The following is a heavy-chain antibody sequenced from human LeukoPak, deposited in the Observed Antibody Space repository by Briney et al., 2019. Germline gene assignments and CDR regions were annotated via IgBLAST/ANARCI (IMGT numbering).Heavy chain of an antibody. Sequence: GGSLRLSWEASGSTVSSNYMNGVRKAPGKGLEWVSVIYDGGSTDYADSVKGRFTISRDNSKNMLYLQMNSLRAEDTAVYYCARGYSYGYIRYWGRGTLVTVSS. V-gene: IGHV3-66*01. CDR1: GSTVSSNY. J-gene: IGHJ4*02. CDR2: IYDGGST. D-gene: IGHD5-18*01. CDR3: ARGYSYGYIRY.